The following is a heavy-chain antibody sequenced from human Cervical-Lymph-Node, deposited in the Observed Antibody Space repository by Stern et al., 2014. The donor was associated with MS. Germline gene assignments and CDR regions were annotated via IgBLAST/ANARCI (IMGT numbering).Heavy chain of an antibody. CDR3: ARLRRLELPVSYYYGMDV. Sequence: EVQLVESGAEVKKPGESLRISCKGSGYSFTSYWISWVRQMPGKGLEWMGRIDPSDSYTNYSPSFQGHVTISADKSISTAYLQWSSLKASDTAMYYCARLRRLELPVSYYYGMDVWGQGTTVTVSS. J-gene: IGHJ6*02. CDR1: GYSFTSYW. CDR2: IDPSDSYT. D-gene: IGHD1-7*01. V-gene: IGHV5-10-1*03.